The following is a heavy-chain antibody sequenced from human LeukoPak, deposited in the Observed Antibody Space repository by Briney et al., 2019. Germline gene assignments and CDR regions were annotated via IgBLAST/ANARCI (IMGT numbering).Heavy chain of an antibody. J-gene: IGHJ4*02. CDR2: ISSDGWST. CDR3: ARVSQSPGISSDY. CDR1: GFIFSSHW. Sequence: PGGSLRLSCAASGFIFSSHWMHWVRQAPGKGLVWVSRISSDGWSTSYADSVKGRFTASRDNAENTLYLQMNSLRAEDTAVYYCARVSQSPGISSDYWGQGSLVTVSS. D-gene: IGHD2-21*01. V-gene: IGHV3-74*01.